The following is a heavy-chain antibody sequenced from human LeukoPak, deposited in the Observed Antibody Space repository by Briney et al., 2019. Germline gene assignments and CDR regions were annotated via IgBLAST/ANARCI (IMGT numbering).Heavy chain of an antibody. CDR2: ISGSGGRT. CDR3: AKPARTDAFDI. Sequence: GGSLRLSCAASGFTFNNYAMNWVRQAPGKGLEWVSSISGSGGRTYYADSVKGRFTISRDNSKNTLYLQMNSLRAEDTAVYYCAKPARTDAFDIWGQGTMVTVSS. CDR1: GFTFNNYA. J-gene: IGHJ3*02. D-gene: IGHD1-14*01. V-gene: IGHV3-23*01.